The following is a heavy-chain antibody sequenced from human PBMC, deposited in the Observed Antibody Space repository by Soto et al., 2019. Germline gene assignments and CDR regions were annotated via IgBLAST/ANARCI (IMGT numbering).Heavy chain of an antibody. CDR3: ARRYYDFWSGSFGWFDP. CDR1: SGSISSSNW. CDR2: VYHSGST. V-gene: IGHV4-4*02. Sequence: SETLSLTCAVSSGSISSSNWWRWVRQTPGKGLEWIGEVYHSGSTKYNPSLKSRVSISVDKSKNQFSLKLSSVTAADTAVYYCARRYYDFWSGSFGWFDPWGQGTLVTVSS. J-gene: IGHJ5*02. D-gene: IGHD3-3*01.